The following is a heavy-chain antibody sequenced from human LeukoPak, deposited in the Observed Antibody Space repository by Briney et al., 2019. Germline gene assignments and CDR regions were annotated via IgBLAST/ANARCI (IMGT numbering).Heavy chain of an antibody. J-gene: IGHJ6*03. Sequence: GGSLRLSCAASGFTFSSYSMNWVHQAPGKGLEWVSSISSSSSYIYYADSVKGRFTISRDNAKNSLYLQMHSLRAEDTAVYYCARDDSGSCMDVWGKGTTVTVSS. CDR2: ISSSSSYI. D-gene: IGHD1-26*01. CDR1: GFTFSSYS. CDR3: ARDDSGSCMDV. V-gene: IGHV3-21*01.